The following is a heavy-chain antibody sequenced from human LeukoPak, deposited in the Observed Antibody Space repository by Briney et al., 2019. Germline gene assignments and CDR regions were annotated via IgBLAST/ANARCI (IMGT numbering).Heavy chain of an antibody. V-gene: IGHV1-2*02. CDR1: GYTFTAYY. Sequence: ASVKVSCKASGYTFTAYYMHWVRQAPGQGLEWMGWINPNSGGTNYARKFQGRVTMTRDTSISTAYMELSRLRSGDTAVYYCARDLEYLYPGGAFDIWGQGTMVTVSS. J-gene: IGHJ3*02. CDR2: INPNSGGT. CDR3: ARDLEYLYPGGAFDI. D-gene: IGHD3-16*01.